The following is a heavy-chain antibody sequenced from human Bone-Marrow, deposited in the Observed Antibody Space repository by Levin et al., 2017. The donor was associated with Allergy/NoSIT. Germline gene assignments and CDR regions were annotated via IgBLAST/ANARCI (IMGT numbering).Heavy chain of an antibody. CDR3: AYSSPGNWFDP. Sequence: PGGSLRLSCAASGFTFSSNGMHWVRQAPGKGLEWVAVIWYDGSNKYYADSVKGRFTISRDNSKNTLYLQMNSLRAEDTAVYYCAYSSPGNWFDPWGQGTLVTVSS. CDR1: GFTFSSNG. D-gene: IGHD6-13*01. CDR2: IWYDGSNK. J-gene: IGHJ5*02. V-gene: IGHV3-33*01.